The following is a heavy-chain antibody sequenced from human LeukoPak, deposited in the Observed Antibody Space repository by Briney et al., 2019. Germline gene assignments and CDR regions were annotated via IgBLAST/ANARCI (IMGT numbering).Heavy chain of an antibody. J-gene: IGHJ6*02. V-gene: IGHV3-66*01. CDR1: GFTFSSYA. Sequence: GGSLRLSCAASGFTFSSYAMSWVRQAPGKGLEWVSVIYSGGSTYYADSVKGRFTISRDNSKNTLYLQMNSLRAEDTAVYYCARDGGTVAGLEHYYGMDVWGQGTTVTVSS. CDR2: IYSGGST. CDR3: ARDGGTVAGLEHYYGMDV. D-gene: IGHD6-19*01.